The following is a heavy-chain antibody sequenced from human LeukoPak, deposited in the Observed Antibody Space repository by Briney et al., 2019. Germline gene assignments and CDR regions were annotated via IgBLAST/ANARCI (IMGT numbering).Heavy chain of an antibody. Sequence: ASVKVSCKASGGTFSSYAISWVRQAPGQGLEWMGGIIPIFGTANYAQKFQGRVTITAGESTSTAYMELSSLRSEDTAVYYCARGGRIYSSAHFDYWGQGTLVTVSS. CDR3: ARGGRIYSSAHFDY. CDR2: IIPIFGTA. V-gene: IGHV1-69*13. J-gene: IGHJ4*02. D-gene: IGHD6-25*01. CDR1: GGTFSSYA.